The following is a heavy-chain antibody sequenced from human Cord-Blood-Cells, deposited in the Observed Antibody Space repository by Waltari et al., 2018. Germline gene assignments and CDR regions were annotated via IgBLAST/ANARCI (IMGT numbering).Heavy chain of an antibody. D-gene: IGHD3-22*01. J-gene: IGHJ4*02. Sequence: QVQLQESGPGLVKPSQTLSLTCTVSGGSISSGGYYWSWIRQHPGKGLEWIGYIYYSGITYYNPSLKSRVTIAVDTSKNQFSLKLSSVTAADTAVYYCAREGIGYYYDSSGYYYFDYWGQGTLVTVSS. CDR2: IYYSGIT. CDR3: AREGIGYYYDSSGYYYFDY. V-gene: IGHV4-31*03. CDR1: GGSISSGGYY.